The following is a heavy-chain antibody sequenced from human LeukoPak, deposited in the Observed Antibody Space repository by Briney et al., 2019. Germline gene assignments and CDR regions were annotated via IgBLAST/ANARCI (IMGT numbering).Heavy chain of an antibody. CDR3: ASGNILTGYPFDY. Sequence: GGSLRLSCAASGFTFSSYAMSWVRQAPGKGLEWVSAISGSGGSTYYADSVKGRFTISRDNSKNTLYLQMNSLRAEDTAVYYCASGNILTGYPFDYWGQGTLVTVSS. CDR2: ISGSGGST. V-gene: IGHV3-23*01. D-gene: IGHD3-9*01. CDR1: GFTFSSYA. J-gene: IGHJ4*02.